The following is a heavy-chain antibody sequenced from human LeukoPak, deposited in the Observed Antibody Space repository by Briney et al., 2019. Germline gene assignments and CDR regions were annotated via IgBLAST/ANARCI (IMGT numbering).Heavy chain of an antibody. CDR1: GFSLSTYY. CDR3: ARENHGSFDY. D-gene: IGHD1-14*01. CDR2: ISSSSTYI. Sequence: PGGSLRLSCAASGFSLSTYYAKGVRQAPGKGLEWVSCISSSSTYIYYADSVRGRFDISRDNAQNSLYLQMNSLRAEDTAVYYCARENHGSFDYWGQGSLVTVSS. J-gene: IGHJ4*02. V-gene: IGHV3-21*01.